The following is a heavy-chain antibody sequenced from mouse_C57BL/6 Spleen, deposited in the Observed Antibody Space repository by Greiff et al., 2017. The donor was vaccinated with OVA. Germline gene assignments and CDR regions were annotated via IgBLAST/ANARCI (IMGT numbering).Heavy chain of an antibody. Sequence: QVQLKESGAELVKPGASVKISCKASGYAFSSYWMNWVKQRPGKGLEWIGQIYPGDGDTNYNGKFKGKATLTADKSSSTAYMQLSSLPSEDSAVYFCARGGWDYAMDYWGQGTSVTVSS. D-gene: IGHD1-1*02. J-gene: IGHJ4*01. CDR1: GYAFSSYW. CDR2: IYPGDGDT. CDR3: ARGGWDYAMDY. V-gene: IGHV1-80*01.